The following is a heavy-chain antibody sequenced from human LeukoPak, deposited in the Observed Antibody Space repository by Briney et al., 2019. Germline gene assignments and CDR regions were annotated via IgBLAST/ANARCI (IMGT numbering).Heavy chain of an antibody. D-gene: IGHD2-2*02. V-gene: IGHV1-24*01. CDR3: ARDGPGYCSSTSCYRARSYYYYGMDV. CDR1: GYTLTELS. Sequence: GASVKVSCKVSGYTLTELSMHWVRQAPGKGLEWMGGFDPEDGETIYAQKFQGRVTMTEDTSTDTAYMELRSLRSDDTAVYYCARDGPGYCSSTSCYRARSYYYYGMDVWGQGTTVTVSS. J-gene: IGHJ6*02. CDR2: FDPEDGET.